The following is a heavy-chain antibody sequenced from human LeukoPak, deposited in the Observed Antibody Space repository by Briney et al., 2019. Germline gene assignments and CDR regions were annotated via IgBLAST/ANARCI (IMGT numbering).Heavy chain of an antibody. J-gene: IGHJ4*02. D-gene: IGHD3-16*01. CDR3: ARAFRDGGSYFDC. V-gene: IGHV3-33*01. CDR1: GFTFSSYG. CDR2: IWYDGSNK. Sequence: GGSLRLSCAASGFTFSSYGMHWVRQAPGKGLEWVAVIWYDGSNKYYADSVKGRFTISRDNSKNTLYLQMNSLRAEDTAVYYCARAFRDGGSYFDCWGQGTLVTVSS.